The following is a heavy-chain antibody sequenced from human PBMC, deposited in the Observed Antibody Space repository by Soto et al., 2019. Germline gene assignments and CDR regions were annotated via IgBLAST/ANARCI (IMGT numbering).Heavy chain of an antibody. CDR2: IYYSGST. Sequence: TLSLTCTVSGGSISSSSYYWGWIRQPPGKGLEWIGSIYYSGSTYYNPSLKSRVTISVDTSKNQFSLKLSSVTAADTAVYYCARIVLVAATLYWGQGTLVTVSS. V-gene: IGHV4-39*01. D-gene: IGHD2-15*01. CDR3: ARIVLVAATLY. J-gene: IGHJ4*02. CDR1: GGSISSSSYY.